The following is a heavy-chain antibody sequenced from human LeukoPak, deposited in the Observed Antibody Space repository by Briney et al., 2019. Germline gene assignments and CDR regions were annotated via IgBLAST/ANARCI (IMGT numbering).Heavy chain of an antibody. V-gene: IGHV4-34*01. CDR2: INHSGST. CDR1: GGSFSGYY. D-gene: IGHD4-11*01. Sequence: SETLSLTCAVYGGSFSGYYWSWIRQPPGKGLEWIGEINHSGSTNYNPSLKSRVTISVDTSKNQFSLKLSSVTAADTAVYYCARGDYRSYWYFDLWGRGTLVTVPS. CDR3: ARGDYRSYWYFDL. J-gene: IGHJ2*01.